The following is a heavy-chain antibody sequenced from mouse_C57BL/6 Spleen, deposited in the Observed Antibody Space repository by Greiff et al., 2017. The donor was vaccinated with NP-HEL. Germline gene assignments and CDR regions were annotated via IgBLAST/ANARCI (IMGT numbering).Heavy chain of an antibody. Sequence: EVQRVESGGGLVKPGGSLKLSCAASGFTFSSYAMSWVRQTPEKRLEWVATISDGGSYTYYPDNVKGRFTISRDNAKNNLYLQMSHLKSEDTAMYYCARDVIRGSSYNFDYWGQGTTLTVSS. CDR3: ARDVIRGSSYNFDY. CDR1: GFTFSSYA. CDR2: ISDGGSYT. V-gene: IGHV5-4*01. J-gene: IGHJ2*01. D-gene: IGHD1-1*01.